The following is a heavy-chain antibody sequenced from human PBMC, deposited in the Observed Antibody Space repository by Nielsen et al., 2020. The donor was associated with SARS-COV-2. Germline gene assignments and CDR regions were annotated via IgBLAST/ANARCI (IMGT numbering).Heavy chain of an antibody. Sequence: SVKVSCKASGGTFSSYAINWVRQAPGQGLEWMGGIIPIFGTANYAQKFQGRVTITADESTSTAYMELSSLRSEDTAVYHCARDYGDYGGSNWGQGTLVTVSS. J-gene: IGHJ4*02. D-gene: IGHD4-17*01. CDR3: ARDYGDYGGSN. V-gene: IGHV1-69*13. CDR1: GGTFSSYA. CDR2: IIPIFGTA.